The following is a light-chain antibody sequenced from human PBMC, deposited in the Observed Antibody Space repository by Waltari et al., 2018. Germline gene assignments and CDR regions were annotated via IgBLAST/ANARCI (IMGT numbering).Light chain of an antibody. CDR2: EVT. V-gene: IGLV2-8*01. Sequence: QSALTQPPSASGSPGQSVTISCTGTSSDIGAYNYVSWFQQRPGKAPRLMIFEVTKRPSGVPDRFSGSQAGNTASLTVSGLQAEDEADYYCSSHGAYKLFGGGTKLTVL. J-gene: IGLJ3*02. CDR1: SSDIGAYNY. CDR3: SSHGAYKL.